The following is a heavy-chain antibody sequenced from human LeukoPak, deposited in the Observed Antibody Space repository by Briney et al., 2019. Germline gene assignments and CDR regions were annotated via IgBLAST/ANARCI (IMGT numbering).Heavy chain of an antibody. CDR1: GFTFSSYW. V-gene: IGHV3-74*01. CDR2: IDADGNGA. J-gene: IGHJ2*01. D-gene: IGHD2-21*02. CDR3: AKVNCAGHCTSNDWHLDL. Sequence: GGSLRLSCAASGFTFSSYWIHWIRQPPGEGLVWVSRIDADGNGASYADSVRGRFTISRDNAKNALYLQMNSLRVDDTAVYFCAKVNCAGHCTSNDWHLDLWGRGTLVTVSS.